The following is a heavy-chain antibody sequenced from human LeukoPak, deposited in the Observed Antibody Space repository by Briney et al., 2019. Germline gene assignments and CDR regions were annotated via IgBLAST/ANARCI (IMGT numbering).Heavy chain of an antibody. V-gene: IGHV3-66*02. CDR3: ARDRRYYDSSGYYQLFDY. D-gene: IGHD3-22*01. Sequence: GGSLRLSCAASGFTVSSNYMSWVRQAPGKGLEWVSVIYSGGSTYYADSVKGRFTISRDNSKNTLYLQMNSLRAEDAAVYYCARDRRYYDSSGYYQLFDYRGQGTLVTVSS. CDR2: IYSGGST. CDR1: GFTVSSNY. J-gene: IGHJ4*02.